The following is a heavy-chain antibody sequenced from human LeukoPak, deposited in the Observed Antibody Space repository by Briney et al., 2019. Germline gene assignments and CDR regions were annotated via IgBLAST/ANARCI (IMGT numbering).Heavy chain of an antibody. J-gene: IGHJ4*02. D-gene: IGHD4-17*01. CDR1: GGTFSSYA. V-gene: IGHV1-69*13. CDR3: AREAGYGDYTFDY. Sequence: ASVKVSCKASGGTFSSYAISWVRQAPGQGLEWMGGIIPIFGTANYAQKFQGRVTITADESTSTAYMELSSLRSEDTAVYYCAREAGYGDYTFDYWGQGTLVTVSS. CDR2: IIPIFGTA.